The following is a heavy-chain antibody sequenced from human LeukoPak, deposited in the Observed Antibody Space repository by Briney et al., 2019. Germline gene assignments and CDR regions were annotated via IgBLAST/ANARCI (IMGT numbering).Heavy chain of an antibody. Sequence: GGSLRLSCAASGFTFSSYGMQWVRPAPGKWLEWVALISYDGTNKYYADSVKGRFTISRDNSKNTLYLQMNSLRPEDTALYYCAKEPTGGFDIWGQGTMVTVSS. CDR2: ISYDGTNK. CDR1: GFTFSSYG. D-gene: IGHD2-8*02. CDR3: AKEPTGGFDI. V-gene: IGHV3-30*18. J-gene: IGHJ3*02.